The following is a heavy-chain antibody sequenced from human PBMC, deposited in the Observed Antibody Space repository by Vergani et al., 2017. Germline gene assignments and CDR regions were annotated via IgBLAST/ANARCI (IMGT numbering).Heavy chain of an antibody. J-gene: IGHJ1*01. V-gene: IGHV3-30*03. D-gene: IGHD1-1*01. Sequence: QVHLVESGGGVVQPGRSLRLSCVVSGFTSSYYSMHWVRQAPGKGLEWVAVISYDGTQKYYADSVKGRFTISRDKSKSTLYLQMNSLRTEDTAVYYCATKSCGTPGCQIGYFREGGQGTLVTVSS. CDR2: ISYDGTQK. CDR3: ATKSCGTPGCQIGYFRE. CDR1: GFTSSYYS.